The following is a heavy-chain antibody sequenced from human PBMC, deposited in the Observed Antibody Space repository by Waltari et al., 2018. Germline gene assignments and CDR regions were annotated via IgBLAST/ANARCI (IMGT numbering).Heavy chain of an antibody. V-gene: IGHV4-59*11. J-gene: IGHJ3*02. CDR2: IYYSGST. CDR3: ARVPSSGASKEAFDI. Sequence: QVQLQESGPGLVKPSETLSLTCTVSGGSISSHYWSWIRQPPGKGLGGIGYIYYSGSTNYNPSPKSRVTISVDTSKNQFSLKLSSVTAADTAVYYCARVPSSGASKEAFDIWGQGTMVTVSS. D-gene: IGHD6-19*01. CDR1: GGSISSHY.